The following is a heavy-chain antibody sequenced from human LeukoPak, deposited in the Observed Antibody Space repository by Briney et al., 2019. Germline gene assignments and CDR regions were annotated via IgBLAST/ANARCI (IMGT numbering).Heavy chain of an antibody. CDR3: AKAPYDSSGYYYLDY. CDR2: ISGSGGST. Sequence: SGGSLRLSCAASGFTFSSYAMSWVRQAPGKGLEWVSAISGSGGSTYYADSVKGRFTISRDNSKNTLYLQMNSLRAEDTAVYYCAKAPYDSSGYYYLDYWGQGTLVTVSS. V-gene: IGHV3-23*01. J-gene: IGHJ4*02. D-gene: IGHD3-22*01. CDR1: GFTFSSYA.